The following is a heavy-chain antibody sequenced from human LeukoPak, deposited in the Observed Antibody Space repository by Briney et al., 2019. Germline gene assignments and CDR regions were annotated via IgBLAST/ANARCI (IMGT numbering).Heavy chain of an antibody. Sequence: GGSLRLSCAASGFTFSSYSMNWVRQAPGKGLEWVSSISSSSSYIYYADSVKGRFTISRDNAKNSLYLQMNSLRAEDTAVYYCARDLLGSVAGDAFDIWGQGTMVPVSS. D-gene: IGHD6-19*01. CDR2: ISSSSSYI. J-gene: IGHJ3*02. V-gene: IGHV3-21*01. CDR3: ARDLLGSVAGDAFDI. CDR1: GFTFSSYS.